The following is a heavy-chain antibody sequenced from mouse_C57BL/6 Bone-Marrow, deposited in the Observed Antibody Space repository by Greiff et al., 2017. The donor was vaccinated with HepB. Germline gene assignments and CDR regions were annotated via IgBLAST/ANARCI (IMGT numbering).Heavy chain of an antibody. D-gene: IGHD2-3*01. CDR1: GFTFSDYG. CDR2: ISSGSSTI. Sequence: DVMLVESGGGLVKPGGSLKLSCAASGFTFSDYGMHWVRQAPEKGLEWVAYISSGSSTIYYADTVKGRFTISRDNAKNTLFLQMTSLRSEDTAMYYCARDGYSLYWYFDVWGTGTTVTVSS. J-gene: IGHJ1*03. V-gene: IGHV5-17*01. CDR3: ARDGYSLYWYFDV.